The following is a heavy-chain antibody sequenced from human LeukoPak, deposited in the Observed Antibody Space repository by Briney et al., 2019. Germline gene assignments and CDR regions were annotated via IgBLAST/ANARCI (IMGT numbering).Heavy chain of an antibody. D-gene: IGHD4-17*01. CDR3: AKDRDDYGNDC. J-gene: IGHJ4*02. CDR2: IRSDGSNK. Sequence: QAGGSLRLSCAASGFTFSDFGMHWVRQAPGKGLEWVALIRSDGSNKYYAESVKGRFTISRDSSKNTLFLQMNSLRVEDTAVYYCAKDRDDYGNDCWGQGVLVTVST. V-gene: IGHV3-30*02. CDR1: GFTFSDFG.